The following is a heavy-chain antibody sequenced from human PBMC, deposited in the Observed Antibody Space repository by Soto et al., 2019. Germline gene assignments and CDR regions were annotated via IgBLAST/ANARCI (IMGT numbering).Heavy chain of an antibody. D-gene: IGHD6-13*01. CDR1: GGTFSSYA. CDR3: ASPGIAAAGLHFFDY. J-gene: IGHJ4*02. V-gene: IGHV1-69*01. Sequence: QVQLVQSGAEVKKPGSSVKVSCKASGGTFSSYAISWVRQAPGQGLEWMGGIIPIFGTANYAQKFQGRVTITADESTSTDYMELSSLRSEDTAVYYCASPGIAAAGLHFFDYWGQGTLVTVSS. CDR2: IIPIFGTA.